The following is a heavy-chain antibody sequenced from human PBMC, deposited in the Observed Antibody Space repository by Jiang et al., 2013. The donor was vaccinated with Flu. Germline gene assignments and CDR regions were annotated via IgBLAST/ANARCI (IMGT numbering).Heavy chain of an antibody. Sequence: KSRVTISVDTSKNQFSLKLSSVTAADTAVYYCARGASSSWLDYWGQGTLVIVSS. D-gene: IGHD6-13*01. V-gene: IGHV4-59*09. CDR3: ARGASSSWLDY. J-gene: IGHJ4*02.